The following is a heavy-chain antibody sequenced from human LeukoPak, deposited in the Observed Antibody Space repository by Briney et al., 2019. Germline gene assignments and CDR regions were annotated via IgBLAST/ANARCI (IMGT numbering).Heavy chain of an antibody. V-gene: IGHV3-74*01. CDR1: GFTFSSYW. Sequence: GSLRLSCAASGFTFSSYWMHWVRQAPGKGLVWVSRINSDGSSTSYADSVKGRFTISRDNAKNTLYLQMNSLRAEDTAVYYCAREDSSSWTGGIDYWGQGTLVTVSS. D-gene: IGHD6-13*01. J-gene: IGHJ4*02. CDR3: AREDSSSWTGGIDY. CDR2: INSDGSST.